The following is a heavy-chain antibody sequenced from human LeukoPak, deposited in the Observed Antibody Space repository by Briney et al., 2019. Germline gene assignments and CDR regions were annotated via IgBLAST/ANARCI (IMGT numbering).Heavy chain of an antibody. V-gene: IGHV6-1*01. CDR1: GDSVSSNSAA. Sequence: SQSLSLTCAISGDSVSSNSAAWNWIRQSPSRGLEWLGRTYYRSKWYNDYAVSVKSRITINPDTSKNQFSLQLNSVTPEDTAVYYCARDVMRSPYRAGRLGGPRPEWGQGTLVTVSS. D-gene: IGHD1-14*01. CDR3: ARDVMRSPYRAGRLGGPRPE. J-gene: IGHJ4*02. CDR2: TYYRSKWYN.